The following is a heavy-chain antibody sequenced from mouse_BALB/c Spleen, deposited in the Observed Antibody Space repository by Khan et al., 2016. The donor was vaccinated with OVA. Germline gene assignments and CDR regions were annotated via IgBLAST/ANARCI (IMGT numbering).Heavy chain of an antibody. V-gene: IGHV9-4*02. D-gene: IGHD2-12*01. J-gene: IGHJ4*01. CDR1: GYTFTTAG. Sequence: QIQLVQSGPELKKPGETVRISCKASGYTFTTAGIQWVQKMPGKGLKWIGWINTHSGVPKYAEDFKGRFAFSLEISVNTAYLQITNLKNEDTATYYCARRGAAEYRNDGGAMEYWGQGTSVNVSS. CDR2: INTHSGVP. CDR3: ARRGAAEYRNDGGAMEY.